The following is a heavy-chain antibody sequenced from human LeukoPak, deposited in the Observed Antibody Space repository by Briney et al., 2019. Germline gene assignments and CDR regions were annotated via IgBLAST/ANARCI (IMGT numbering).Heavy chain of an antibody. V-gene: IGHV4-30-2*01. CDR3: ARGPYSSSWYYFDY. D-gene: IGHD6-13*01. J-gene: IGHJ4*02. CDR2: IYHSGST. CDR1: GGSISSGGYY. Sequence: SETLSLTCTVSGGSISSGGYYWSWIRQPPGKGLEWIGYIYHSGSTYYNPSLKSRVTISVDRSKNQFSLKLSSVTAADTAVYYCARGPYSSSWYYFDYWGQGTLVTVSS.